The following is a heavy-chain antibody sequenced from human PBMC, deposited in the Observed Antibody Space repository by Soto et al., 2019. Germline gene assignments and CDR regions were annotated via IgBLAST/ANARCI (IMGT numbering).Heavy chain of an antibody. J-gene: IGHJ4*02. Sequence: EVQLLESGGGLVQPGGSLRLSCAASGFTFSSYAMNWVRQAPGKGLEWVSTISGSGGDTYYADSVKGRFSISRDNSKYTLSLQMDSLRVEDTAVYYCAKGGRSSSGLDFDYWGQGTLVTVSS. CDR1: GFTFSSYA. CDR3: AKGGRSSSGLDFDY. D-gene: IGHD6-6*01. V-gene: IGHV3-23*01. CDR2: ISGSGGDT.